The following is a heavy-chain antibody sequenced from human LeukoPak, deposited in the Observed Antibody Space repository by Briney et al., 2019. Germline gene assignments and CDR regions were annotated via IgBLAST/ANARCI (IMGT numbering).Heavy chain of an antibody. CDR1: GYTFSNYG. CDR2: ISAYNGNT. D-gene: IGHD3-9*01. V-gene: IGHV1-18*01. J-gene: IGHJ6*02. CDR3: ARNHYYDILTGYVTYGMDV. Sequence: ASVKVSCKASGYTFSNYGISWVRQAPGQGLEWMGRISAYNGNTNYAQKFQGRVTTTTDTSTSTAYMELRSLRSDDTAVYYCARNHYYDILTGYVTYGMDVWGQGTTVTVSS.